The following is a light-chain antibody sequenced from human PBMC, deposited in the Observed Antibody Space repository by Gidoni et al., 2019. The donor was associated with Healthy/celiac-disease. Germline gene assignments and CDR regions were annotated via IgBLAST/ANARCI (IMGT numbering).Light chain of an antibody. CDR3: QQSYSTLLX. CDR1: QSISSY. Sequence: DIQMTQSPSSLSASVGDRVTITCRASQSISSYLNWYQQKPGKAPKLLIYAASSLQSGVPSRFSGSGSGTDFTLTISSLQPEDFATYYCQQSYSTLLXXXGRTKVEIK. CDR2: AAS. V-gene: IGKV1-39*01. J-gene: IGKJ4*01.